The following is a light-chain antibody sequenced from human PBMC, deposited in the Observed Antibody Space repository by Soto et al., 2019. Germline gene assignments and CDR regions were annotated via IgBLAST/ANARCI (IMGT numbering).Light chain of an antibody. V-gene: IGKV3-20*01. CDR3: QQSSSSPVT. J-gene: IGKJ5*01. Sequence: EIVLTQSPGTLSLSPGERATLSCRASQSVAGSYLAWYQQKPGQAPRLLIYGASSRATGFPDRFSGSGSGTDFTLTISGLEPEDSAVYYCQQSSSSPVTFGQGTRLEIK. CDR2: GAS. CDR1: QSVAGSY.